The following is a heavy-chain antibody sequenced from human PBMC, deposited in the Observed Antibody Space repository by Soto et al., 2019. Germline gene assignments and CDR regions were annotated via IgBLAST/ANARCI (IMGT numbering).Heavy chain of an antibody. CDR2: ISSSSSTI. V-gene: IGHV3-48*01. D-gene: IGHD3-3*01. CDR3: ARDGGAIFGVVISAFDI. Sequence: GGSLRLSCAASGFTFSSYSMNWVRQAPGKGLEWVSYISSSSSTIYYADSVKGRFTISRDNAKNSLYLQMNSLRAEDTAVYYCARDGGAIFGVVISAFDIWGQGTMVTVSS. CDR1: GFTFSSYS. J-gene: IGHJ3*02.